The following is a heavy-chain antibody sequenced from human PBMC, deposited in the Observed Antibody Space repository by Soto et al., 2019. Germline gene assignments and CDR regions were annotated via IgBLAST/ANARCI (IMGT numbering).Heavy chain of an antibody. J-gene: IGHJ4*02. CDR2: IIPIFGTT. CDR1: GGTFSNYA. CDR3: ARVSSSWYKDYFDY. V-gene: IGHV1-69*13. Sequence: SVKVSCKASGGTFSNYAISWVRQAPGQGLEWMGGIIPIFGTTNYAQRFQGRVTITADESTSTAYMELSSLRSEDTAAYYCARVSSSWYKDYFDYWGQGTLVTVSS. D-gene: IGHD6-13*01.